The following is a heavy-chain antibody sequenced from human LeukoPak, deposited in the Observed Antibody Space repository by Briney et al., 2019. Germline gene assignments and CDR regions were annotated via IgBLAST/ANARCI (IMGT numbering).Heavy chain of an antibody. V-gene: IGHV3-23*01. J-gene: IGHJ4*02. D-gene: IGHD5-12*01. CDR2: LIASSGST. CDR3: AKGGYDYIEIGYFDY. Sequence: PGGSLRLSCAASGFTVSNFAMNWVRQAPGKGLEWVSALIASSGSTDYADSVKGRFTISRDNSKNTLYLQMNSLRAEDTAIYYCAKGGYDYIEIGYFDYWGQGTLVTVSS. CDR1: GFTVSNFA.